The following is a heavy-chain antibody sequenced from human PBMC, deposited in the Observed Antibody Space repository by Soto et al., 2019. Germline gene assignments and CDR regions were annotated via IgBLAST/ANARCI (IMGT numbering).Heavy chain of an antibody. CDR1: GFTFSSYS. CDR3: ARKGGEDYYDSSGLNWFDP. J-gene: IGHJ5*02. D-gene: IGHD3-22*01. Sequence: AGGSLRLSCAASGFTFSSYSMNWVRQAPGKGLEWVSYISSSSSTIYYADSVKGRFTISRDNAKNSLYLQMNSLRDEDTAVYYCARKGGEDYYDSSGLNWFDPWGQGTLVTVSS. V-gene: IGHV3-48*02. CDR2: ISSSSSTI.